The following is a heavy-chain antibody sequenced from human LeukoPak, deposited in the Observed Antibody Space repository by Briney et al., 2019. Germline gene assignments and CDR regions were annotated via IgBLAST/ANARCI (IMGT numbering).Heavy chain of an antibody. J-gene: IGHJ4*02. V-gene: IGHV4-59*01. Sequence: SETLSLTCTVSGGSISSYYRSWIRQPPGKGLEWIGYIYYSGSTNYNPSLKSRVTMSVDTSKNQFSLKLTSVTAADTAVYFCAKSPRTVTTIFDYWGQGTLVTVSS. CDR2: IYYSGST. CDR3: AKSPRTVTTIFDY. D-gene: IGHD5-12*01. CDR1: GGSISSYY.